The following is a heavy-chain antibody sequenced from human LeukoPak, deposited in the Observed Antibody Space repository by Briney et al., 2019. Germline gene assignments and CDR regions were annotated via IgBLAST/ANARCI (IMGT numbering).Heavy chain of an antibody. CDR2: ISYDGSNK. CDR1: GFTFSSYG. Sequence: GGSLRLSCAASGFTFSSYGMHGVRQAPGKGLEWVAVISYDGSNKYYADSVKGRFTISRDNSKNTLYLQMNSLRAEDTAVYYCAKASLLPWFGESPAENYFDYWGQGTLVTVSS. V-gene: IGHV3-30*18. CDR3: AKASLLPWFGESPAENYFDY. J-gene: IGHJ4*02. D-gene: IGHD3-10*01.